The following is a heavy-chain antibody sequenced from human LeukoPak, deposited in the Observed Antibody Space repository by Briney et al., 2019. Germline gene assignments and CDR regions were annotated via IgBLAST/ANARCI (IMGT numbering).Heavy chain of an antibody. CDR2: IDISGGRT. D-gene: IGHD3-16*01. V-gene: IGHV3-23*01. CDR3: ARRATDSRGSDY. CDR1: RFTFRNYA. Sequence: GGSLRLSCAPSRFTFRNYAMIWVRQAPGKGLEWVSSIDISGGRTDYADSVKGRFTISRDNPKNTLYLQMTSLRVEDTAVYYCARRATDSRGSDYWGQGTLVTVSS. J-gene: IGHJ4*02.